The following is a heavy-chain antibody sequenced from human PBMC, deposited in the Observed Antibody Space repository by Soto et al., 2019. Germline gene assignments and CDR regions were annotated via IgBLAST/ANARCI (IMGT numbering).Heavy chain of an antibody. J-gene: IGHJ4*02. D-gene: IGHD2-15*01. CDR1: GFPFSSYG. CDR3: AGGKYYFDY. CDR2: ISYDGTNQ. V-gene: IGHV3-30*03. Sequence: QVQLVESGGGVVQPGRSLRLSCAASGFPFSSYGMHWVRQAPGKGLDWVALISYDGTNQYYADSAKGRFTVSRDNSKNTLSLHISRLRAADTAVYYCAGGKYYFDYCGQGTLVSVSS.